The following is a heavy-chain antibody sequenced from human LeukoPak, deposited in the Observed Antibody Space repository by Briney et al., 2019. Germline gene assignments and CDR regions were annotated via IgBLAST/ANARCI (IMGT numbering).Heavy chain of an antibody. J-gene: IGHJ4*02. CDR2: IYYSGST. CDR1: GGSISSSSYY. Sequence: PSETLSLTCTVSGGSISSSSYYWGWIRQPPGKGLEWIGSIYYSGSTYYNPSLKSRVTISVDTSKNQFSLKLSSVTAADTAVYYCARDMVRGVSQQYYFDYWGQGTLVTVSS. D-gene: IGHD3-10*01. V-gene: IGHV4-39*02. CDR3: ARDMVRGVSQQYYFDY.